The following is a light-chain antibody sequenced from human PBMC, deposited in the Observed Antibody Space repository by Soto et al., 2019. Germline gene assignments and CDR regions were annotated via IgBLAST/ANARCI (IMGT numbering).Light chain of an antibody. J-gene: IGKJ1*01. V-gene: IGKV3-15*01. Sequence: EIVMTQSPATLSVSPGERATISCRASQSVSSNLAWYQQKPGQAPRLLIYGASTRATGIPARFSGSGSGTDFTLTISSLQSEDFADYYCQQYNNLPPAFGQGTKVEIK. CDR3: QQYNNLPPA. CDR1: QSVSSN. CDR2: GAS.